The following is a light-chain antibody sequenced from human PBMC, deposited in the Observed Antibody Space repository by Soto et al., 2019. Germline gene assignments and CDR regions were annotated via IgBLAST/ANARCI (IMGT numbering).Light chain of an antibody. J-gene: IGKJ1*01. Sequence: WTQAVWGLSLYPGERATPSCRASQSVSSSYLAWYQQKPGQAPRLLIYGASSRATGIPDRFSGSGSGTDFTLTISRLEPEDFSVYYCQQYGSSRTFGQGTKVDIK. CDR1: QSVSSSY. V-gene: IGKV3-20*01. CDR2: GAS. CDR3: QQYGSSRT.